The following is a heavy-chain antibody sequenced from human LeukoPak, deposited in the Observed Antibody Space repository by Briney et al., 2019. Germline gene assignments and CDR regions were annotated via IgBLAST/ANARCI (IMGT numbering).Heavy chain of an antibody. Sequence: GGSLRLSCAASGFTFSSFVMHWVRQAPGKGLEWVAVISYDGNYKYYADSVKGRFTISRDNSKNTLYLQMNSLRAEDTAVYYRAKGTYSGSYWYFDLWGRGTLVTVSS. D-gene: IGHD1-26*01. CDR3: AKGTYSGSYWYFDL. CDR1: GFTFSSFV. CDR2: ISYDGNYK. J-gene: IGHJ2*01. V-gene: IGHV3-30*18.